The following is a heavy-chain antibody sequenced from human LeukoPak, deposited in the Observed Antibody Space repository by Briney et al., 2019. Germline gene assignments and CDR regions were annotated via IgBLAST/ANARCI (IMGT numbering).Heavy chain of an antibody. V-gene: IGHV3-9*03. D-gene: IGHD4-17*01. Sequence: PGRSLRLSCAASGFTFDDYAMHWVRQAPGKGLEWVSGISWNSGSIGYADSVKGRFTISRDNAKNSLYLQMNGLRAEDMALYYCAKDRYGDYAYSGFDYWGQGTLVTVSS. CDR3: AKDRYGDYAYSGFDY. CDR2: ISWNSGSI. CDR1: GFTFDDYA. J-gene: IGHJ4*02.